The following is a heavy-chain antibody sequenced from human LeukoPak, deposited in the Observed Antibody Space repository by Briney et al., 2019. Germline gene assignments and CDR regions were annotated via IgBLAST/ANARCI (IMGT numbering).Heavy chain of an antibody. CDR2: ISIGGSTI. Sequence: PGGSLRLSCAASGFTFSSYEMNWVRQAPGKGLEWVSYISIGGSTIYYADSVKGRFTISRDNAKNSLYLQMNSLRAEDTAVYYCARDSVPYYYDSSGYYVDYWGQGTLVTVSS. CDR3: ARDSVPYYYDSSGYYVDY. V-gene: IGHV3-48*03. D-gene: IGHD3-22*01. J-gene: IGHJ4*02. CDR1: GFTFSSYE.